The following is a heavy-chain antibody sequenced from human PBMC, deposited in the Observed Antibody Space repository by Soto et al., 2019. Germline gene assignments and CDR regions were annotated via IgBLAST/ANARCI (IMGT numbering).Heavy chain of an antibody. CDR2: INHSGST. Sequence: SDTLSLSCAFYGGSFSGYYWSWIRQTPGKGLEWIGEINHSGSTNYNPSLKSRVTISVDTSKNQFSLKLSSVTAADTAVYYCARGPSEWLLLGYYYYGMDVWGQGTTVTVSS. D-gene: IGHD3-3*01. CDR3: ARGPSEWLLLGYYYYGMDV. CDR1: GGSFSGYY. J-gene: IGHJ6*02. V-gene: IGHV4-34*01.